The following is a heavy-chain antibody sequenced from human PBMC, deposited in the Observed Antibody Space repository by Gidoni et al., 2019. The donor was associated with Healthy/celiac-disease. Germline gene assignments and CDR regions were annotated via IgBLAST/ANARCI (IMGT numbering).Heavy chain of an antibody. CDR2: IYHSGST. V-gene: IGHV4-38-2*01. CDR3: ASRSSSWYFDY. Sequence: QVQLQESGPGLVTPSETLSLTCAVSGYSISSGYYWGWIRQPPGKGLEWIGSIYHSGSTYYNPSLKSRVTISVDTSKNQFSLKLSSVTAADTAVYYCASRSSSWYFDYWGQGTLVTVSS. J-gene: IGHJ4*02. D-gene: IGHD6-13*01. CDR1: GYSISSGYY.